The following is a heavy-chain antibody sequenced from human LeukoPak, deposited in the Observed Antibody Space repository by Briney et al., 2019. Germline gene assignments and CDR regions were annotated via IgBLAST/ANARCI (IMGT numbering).Heavy chain of an antibody. CDR2: ISRSGNTI. V-gene: IGHV3-48*02. Sequence: PGGSLRLSCAASGFSVSSRYLTWVRHAPGKGLEWVSYISRSGNTIYYADAVKGRFTISRDNAKNSVYLQMNSLRDEDTAVYYCARDYGDHGEYFDYWGQGTLVTVSS. CDR3: ARDYGDHGEYFDY. CDR1: GFSVSSRY. J-gene: IGHJ4*02. D-gene: IGHD4-17*01.